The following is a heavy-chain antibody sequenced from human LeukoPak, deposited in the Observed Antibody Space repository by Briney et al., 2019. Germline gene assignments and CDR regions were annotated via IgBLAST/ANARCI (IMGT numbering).Heavy chain of an antibody. CDR2: IYPGDANIDI. CDR3: ARQRSRDGYNYDGFDI. D-gene: IGHD5-24*01. V-gene: IGHV5-51*01. Sequence: GESLKISCKGSGYDFSRHWIGWGGQKAGRGLEWMGTIYPGDANIDIGYSPSFQGQVTISADKSISTAYLQWSSLRASDTAMYYCARQRSRDGYNYDGFDIWGQGTMVTVSS. J-gene: IGHJ3*02. CDR1: GYDFSRHW.